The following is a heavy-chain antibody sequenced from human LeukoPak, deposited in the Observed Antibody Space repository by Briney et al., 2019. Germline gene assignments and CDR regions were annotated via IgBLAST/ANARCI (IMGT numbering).Heavy chain of an antibody. CDR2: IDYSGST. V-gene: IGHV4-39*01. CDR3: ARRTVSRGEPFDY. D-gene: IGHD3-10*01. CDR1: GGSISSYY. Sequence: SETLSLTCTVSGGSISSYYWGWIRQPPGKGLEWIGIIDYSGSTDYNPSLKSRVTISVDTSKRQFSLKLSSVTAADTAVYYCARRTVSRGEPFDYWGQGTLVTVSS. J-gene: IGHJ4*02.